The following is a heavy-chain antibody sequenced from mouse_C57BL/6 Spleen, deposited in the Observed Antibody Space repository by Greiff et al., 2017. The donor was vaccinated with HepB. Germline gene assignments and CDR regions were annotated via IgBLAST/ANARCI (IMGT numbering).Heavy chain of an antibody. J-gene: IGHJ2*01. V-gene: IGHV5-6*01. CDR1: GFTFSSYG. D-gene: IGHD1-1*01. CDR3: ARRDGSSLDY. CDR2: ISSGGSYT. Sequence: EVHLVESGGDLVKPGGSLKLSCAASGFTFSSYGMSWVRQTPDKRLEWVATISSGGSYTYYPDSVKGRFTISRDNAKNTLYLQMSSLKSEDTAMYYCARRDGSSLDYWGQGTTLTVSS.